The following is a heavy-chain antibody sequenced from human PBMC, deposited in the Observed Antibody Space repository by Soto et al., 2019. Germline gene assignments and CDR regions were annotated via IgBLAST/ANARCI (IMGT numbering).Heavy chain of an antibody. CDR2: IWYDGGNK. J-gene: IGHJ4*02. D-gene: IGHD3-16*01. Sequence: RLSCAASGFTFSNYGMHWVRQAPGKGLEWVAFIWYDGGNKCYAESVKGRFTISRDNSKNTLYLQMNSLRAEDTAVYYCARDGDVNTGFGKDYWGQGTLVTVSS. CDR1: GFTFSNYG. CDR3: ARDGDVNTGFGKDY. V-gene: IGHV3-33*01.